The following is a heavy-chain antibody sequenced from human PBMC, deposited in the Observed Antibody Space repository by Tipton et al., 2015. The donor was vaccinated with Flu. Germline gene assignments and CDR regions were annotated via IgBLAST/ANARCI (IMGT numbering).Heavy chain of an antibody. Sequence: TLSLTCTVSGGSISRGSYYYNWIRQPAGEGLEWIGRIYTNGNTNYKASLKSRVTISVDTSKNQFSLRLSSVTAADTAVYYCARRDYSNYVSDPKNSFDPWGQGTLVTVSS. J-gene: IGHJ5*02. CDR3: ARRDYSNYVSDPKNSFDP. CDR1: GGSISRGSYY. V-gene: IGHV4-61*02. D-gene: IGHD4-11*01. CDR2: IYTNGNT.